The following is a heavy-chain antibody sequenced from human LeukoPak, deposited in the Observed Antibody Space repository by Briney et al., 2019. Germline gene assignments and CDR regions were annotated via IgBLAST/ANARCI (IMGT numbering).Heavy chain of an antibody. J-gene: IGHJ5*02. D-gene: IGHD6-19*01. V-gene: IGHV1-46*01. Sequence: ASVKVSCKASGYTFTSYYMHWVRQAPGQGLEWMGIINPSGGSTTYAKKFQGRVTMTRDTSTSTVYMELSSLRSDDTAVYYCARRSADGWFDPWGQGTRVTVSS. CDR2: INPSGGST. CDR3: ARRSADGWFDP. CDR1: GYTFTSYY.